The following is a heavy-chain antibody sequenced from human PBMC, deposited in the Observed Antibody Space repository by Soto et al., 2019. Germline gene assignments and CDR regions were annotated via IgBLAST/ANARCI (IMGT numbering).Heavy chain of an antibody. V-gene: IGHV3-30-3*01. J-gene: IGHJ4*02. CDR2: ISYDGSNK. Sequence: QVQLVESGGGVVQPGRSLRLSCAASGFTFSTYAMHCVPRAPGTGLVWLAVISYDGSNKYYAESVKVRFTISTDNSKNSLSLQMNSLRAEATAVYYCARDKSPYSSGWHNRHFDYWGQRTLVTVSS. D-gene: IGHD6-19*01. CDR3: ARDKSPYSSGWHNRHFDY. CDR1: GFTFSTYA.